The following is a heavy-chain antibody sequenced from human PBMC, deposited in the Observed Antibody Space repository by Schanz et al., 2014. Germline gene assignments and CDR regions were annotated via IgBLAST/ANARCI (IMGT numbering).Heavy chain of an antibody. Sequence: VQLLESGGALVQPGGSLRLSCAASGFTFRNYGMNWVRQAPGKGLEWVANIGYDGSEKYYVDSVKGRFTISRDNSKDTLYLQMSGLTPEDTAVYYCARGPIPIQGVPMDFWGQGTLVTVSS. J-gene: IGHJ4*02. CDR1: GFTFRNYG. CDR2: IGYDGSEK. D-gene: IGHD3-10*01. V-gene: IGHV3-33*08. CDR3: ARGPIPIQGVPMDF.